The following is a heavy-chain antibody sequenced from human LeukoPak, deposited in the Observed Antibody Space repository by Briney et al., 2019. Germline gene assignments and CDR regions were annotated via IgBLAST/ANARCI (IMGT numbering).Heavy chain of an antibody. J-gene: IGHJ5*02. D-gene: IGHD2-15*01. Sequence: KSSGTLSLTCAVYGGSFSGYYWSWIRQPPGKGLEWIGEINHSGSTNYNPSLKSRVTISVDTSKNQFSLKLSSVTAADTAVYYCARGRAARALNKKNWFDPWGQGTLVTVSS. V-gene: IGHV4-34*01. CDR3: ARGRAARALNKKNWFDP. CDR2: INHSGST. CDR1: GGSFSGYY.